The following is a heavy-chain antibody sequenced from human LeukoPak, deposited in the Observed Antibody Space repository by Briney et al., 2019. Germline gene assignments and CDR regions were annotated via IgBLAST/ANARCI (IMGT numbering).Heavy chain of an antibody. V-gene: IGHV4-34*01. CDR2: INHSGST. D-gene: IGHD4-17*01. J-gene: IGHJ4*02. Sequence: GSLRLSCAASGFSFRTYAMTWVRQPPGKGLEWIGEINHSGSTNYNPSLKSRVTISVDTSKNQFSLKLSSVTAADTAVYYCARGYGDSARGPIWGQGTLVTVSS. CDR3: ARGYGDSARGPI. CDR1: GFSFRTYA.